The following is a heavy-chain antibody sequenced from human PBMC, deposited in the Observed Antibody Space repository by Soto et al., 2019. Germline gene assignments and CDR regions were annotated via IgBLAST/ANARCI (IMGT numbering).Heavy chain of an antibody. J-gene: IGHJ4*02. CDR2: IGSDGTAI. V-gene: IGHV3-23*05. CDR3: VRPGLTVPGTRYFDH. Sequence: EVQLLESGGAFVQPGGSLRLSCAASGFTFNSYAMSWVRQAPGKGLEWGSAIGSDGTAIQYADSVKGRFPISKDNSNDMLYLQMNSLRAEDTAVYYCVRPGLTVPGTRYFDHWGQGALVTVSS. CDR1: GFTFNSYA. D-gene: IGHD6-19*01.